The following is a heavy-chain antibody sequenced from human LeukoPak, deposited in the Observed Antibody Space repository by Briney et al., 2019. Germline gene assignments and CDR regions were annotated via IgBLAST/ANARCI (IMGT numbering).Heavy chain of an antibody. CDR2: ISGSGGST. V-gene: IGHV3-23*01. Sequence: SGGSLRLSCAASGFTFNNYAMSWVRQAPGRGLEWVSAISGSGGSTYYADSVEGRFTISRDNSKNTLYLQMNSLRAEDTAVYYCAKGQGSQWELLMGNQWYFDLWGRGTLVTVSS. D-gene: IGHD1-26*01. J-gene: IGHJ2*01. CDR3: AKGQGSQWELLMGNQWYFDL. CDR1: GFTFNNYA.